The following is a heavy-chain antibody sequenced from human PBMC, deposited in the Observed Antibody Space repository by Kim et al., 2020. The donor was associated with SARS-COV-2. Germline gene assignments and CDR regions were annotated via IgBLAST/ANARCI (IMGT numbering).Heavy chain of an antibody. CDR1: SGSISSFY. CDR3: ARGHNYGVSGHLNWLDP. D-gene: IGHD3-10*01. J-gene: IGHJ5*02. CDR2: ISYSGKS. V-gene: IGHV4-59*08. Sequence: SETLSLTCTVSSGSISSFYWTWIRQPPGKGLESLGYISYSGKSNYNPSLKSRVTISIDTSRNQFSLRLTSLTAADTAVYYCARGHNYGVSGHLNWLDPSG.